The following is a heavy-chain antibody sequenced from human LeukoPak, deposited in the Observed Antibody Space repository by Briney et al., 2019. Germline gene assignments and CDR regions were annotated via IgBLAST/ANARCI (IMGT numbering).Heavy chain of an antibody. Sequence: PSETLSLTCTVSGGSISSSSYYWGWIRQPPGKGLEWIGSIYYSGSTNYNPSLKSRVTISVDTSKNQFSLKLSSVTAADTAVYYCARVVDTAMVFDYWGQGTLVTVSS. CDR3: ARVVDTAMVFDY. D-gene: IGHD5-18*01. J-gene: IGHJ4*02. V-gene: IGHV4-39*07. CDR1: GGSISSSSYY. CDR2: IYYSGST.